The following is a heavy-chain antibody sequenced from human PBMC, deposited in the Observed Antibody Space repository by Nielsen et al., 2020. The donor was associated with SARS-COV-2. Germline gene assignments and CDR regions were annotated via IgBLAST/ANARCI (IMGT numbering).Heavy chain of an antibody. CDR2: ISGDSNYI. Sequence: GESLKISCTASGLTLSTFWMHWVRQVPGKGLEWVASISGDSNYIFYSELVKGRFTMSRDNGKNSLYLQMNTLRSEDTALYYCTRGFYSQSDCWGQGTLVTVSS. V-gene: IGHV3-21*01. J-gene: IGHJ4*02. CDR1: GLTLSTFW. D-gene: IGHD2-15*01. CDR3: TRGFYSQSDC.